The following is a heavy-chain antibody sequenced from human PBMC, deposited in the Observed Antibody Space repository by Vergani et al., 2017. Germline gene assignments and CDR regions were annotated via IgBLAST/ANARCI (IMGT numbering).Heavy chain of an antibody. Sequence: EVQLLESGGNLIQPGGSLRLSCAASGFTFSSYSMNWVRQAPGKGLEWVSSISSSSSYIYYADSVKGRFTISRDNAKNSLYLQMNSLRAEDTAVYYCARDTLGYCSGGSCYSLDYWGQGTLVTVSS. CDR3: ARDTLGYCSGGSCYSLDY. V-gene: IGHV3-21*01. J-gene: IGHJ4*02. CDR1: GFTFSSYS. D-gene: IGHD2-15*01. CDR2: ISSSSSYI.